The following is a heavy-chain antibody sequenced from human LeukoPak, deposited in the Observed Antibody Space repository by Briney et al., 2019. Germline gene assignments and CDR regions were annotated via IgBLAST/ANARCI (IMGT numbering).Heavy chain of an antibody. CDR2: INQDGSAK. J-gene: IGHJ4*02. Sequence: PGRSLRLSCAASGFIFSNYWMSWVRQAPGKGLEWVANINQDGSAKYYVDSVKGRFTISRDNAQNSLYLQVNSLRAEDTAVYYCATSAAAAGSDWGQGTLVTVSS. CDR1: GFIFSNYW. D-gene: IGHD6-13*01. V-gene: IGHV3-7*03. CDR3: ATSAAAAGSD.